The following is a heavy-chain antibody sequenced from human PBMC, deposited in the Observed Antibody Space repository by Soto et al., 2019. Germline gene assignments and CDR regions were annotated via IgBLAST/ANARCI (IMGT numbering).Heavy chain of an antibody. CDR3: AKEGCSGGSCYSTTFDY. J-gene: IGHJ4*02. CDR2: ISWDGGST. Sequence: GGSLRLSCAASGFTFDDYTMHWVRQAPGKGLEWVSLISWDGGSTYYADSVKGRFTISRDNSKNSLYLQMNSLRTEDTALYYCAKEGCSGGSCYSTTFDYWGQGTLVTVSS. D-gene: IGHD2-15*01. CDR1: GFTFDDYT. V-gene: IGHV3-43*01.